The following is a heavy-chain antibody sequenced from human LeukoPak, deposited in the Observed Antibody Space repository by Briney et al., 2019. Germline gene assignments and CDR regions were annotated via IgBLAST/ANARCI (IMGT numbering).Heavy chain of an antibody. CDR1: GFTFSSYA. CDR2: ISYDGSNK. V-gene: IGHV3-30*04. CDR3: ARDGRIQLWSQDYYYGTDV. Sequence: GRSLRLSCAASGFTFSSYAMHWVRQAPGKGLEWVAVISYDGSNKYYADSAKGRFTISRDNSKNTLYLQMNSLRAEDTAVYYCARDGRIQLWSQDYYYGTDVWGQGTTVTVSS. J-gene: IGHJ6*02. D-gene: IGHD5-18*01.